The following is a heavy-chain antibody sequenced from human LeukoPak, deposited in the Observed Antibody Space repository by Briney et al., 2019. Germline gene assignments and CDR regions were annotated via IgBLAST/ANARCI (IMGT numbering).Heavy chain of an antibody. CDR1: GGSISSYY. CDR3: ARDRHSSSSNWFDP. D-gene: IGHD6-6*01. V-gene: IGHV4-59*01. CDR2: IYYSGST. Sequence: SEALSLTCTVSGGSISSYYWSWIRQPPGKGLEWIGYIYYSGSTNYNPSLKSRVTISVDTSKNQFSLKLSSVTAADTAVYYCARDRHSSSSNWFDPWGQGTLVTVSS. J-gene: IGHJ5*02.